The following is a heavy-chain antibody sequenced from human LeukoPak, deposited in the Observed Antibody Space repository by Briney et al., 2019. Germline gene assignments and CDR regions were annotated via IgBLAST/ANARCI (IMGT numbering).Heavy chain of an antibody. D-gene: IGHD6-13*01. Sequence: SETLSLTCTVSGGSISSRGYYWGWIRQPPGKGLQWIGNIYYSGSTYYNPSLKSRVTISVDTSKNQFSLKLSSVTAADTAVYYCARALGIAAAGTPDYWGQGTLVTVSS. CDR2: IYYSGST. J-gene: IGHJ4*02. CDR3: ARALGIAAAGTPDY. CDR1: GGSISSRGYY. V-gene: IGHV4-39*07.